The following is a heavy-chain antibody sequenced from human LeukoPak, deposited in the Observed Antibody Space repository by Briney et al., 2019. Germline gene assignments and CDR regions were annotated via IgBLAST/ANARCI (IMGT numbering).Heavy chain of an antibody. CDR1: GGSISSGDYY. J-gene: IGHJ4*02. V-gene: IGHV4-61*08. CDR2: IYYSGST. Sequence: SQTLSLTCTVSGGSISSGDYYWSWIRQPPGKGLEWIGYIYYSGSTNYNPSLKSRVTISVDTSKNQFSLKLSSVTAADTAVYYCARRGYGSTGFDYWGQGTLVTVSS. CDR3: ARRGYGSTGFDY. D-gene: IGHD3-10*01.